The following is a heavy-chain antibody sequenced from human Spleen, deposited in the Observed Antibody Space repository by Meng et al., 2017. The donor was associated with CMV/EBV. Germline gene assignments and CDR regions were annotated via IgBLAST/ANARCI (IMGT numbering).Heavy chain of an antibody. CDR3: AGLGYCSGGSCYEREFDY. Sequence: ISRGGYYWSWIRQYPGKGLEWIGYIYQSGSTYYNPSLKSRVTISMDTSKNQFSLKLSSVTAADTAVYYCAGLGYCSGGSCYEREFDYWGQGTLVTVSS. CDR1: ISRGGYY. CDR2: IYQSGST. V-gene: IGHV4-31*02. J-gene: IGHJ4*02. D-gene: IGHD2-15*01.